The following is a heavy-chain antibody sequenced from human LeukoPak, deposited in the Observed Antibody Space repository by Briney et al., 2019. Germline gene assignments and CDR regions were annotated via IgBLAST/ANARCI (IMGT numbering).Heavy chain of an antibody. Sequence: PGGSLRLSCAASGFTFSTYWMSWVRQAPGKGLEWVANIKHDGSENYYVDSVKGRFTISRDNAKNSLYLQMNSLRAEDTAVYYCTRESDHSNYPGTFDHWGQGTRVTVSS. J-gene: IGHJ4*02. V-gene: IGHV3-7*01. D-gene: IGHD4-11*01. CDR1: GFTFSTYW. CDR3: TRESDHSNYPGTFDH. CDR2: IKHDGSEN.